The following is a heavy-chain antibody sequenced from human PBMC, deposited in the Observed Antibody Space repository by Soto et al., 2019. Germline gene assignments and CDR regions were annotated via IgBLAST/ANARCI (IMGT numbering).Heavy chain of an antibody. D-gene: IGHD3-16*01. CDR3: AKEQWGSCDPFDY. V-gene: IGHV3-30*18. Sequence: QVQLVESGGGVVQPGRSLRLSCAASGFTFSSYGMHWVRQAPGKGLEWVAVISCDGSNKYYADSVKGRFTISRDNSKHTLYLQMNSLRAEDTAVYYCAKEQWGSCDPFDYWGQGTLVTVSS. CDR2: ISCDGSNK. J-gene: IGHJ4*02. CDR1: GFTFSSYG.